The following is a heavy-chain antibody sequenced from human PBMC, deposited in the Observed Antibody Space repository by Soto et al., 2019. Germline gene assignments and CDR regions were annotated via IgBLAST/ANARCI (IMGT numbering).Heavy chain of an antibody. CDR3: ARDRPLAARSLDS. CDR1: GGTFSSYA. J-gene: IGHJ4*02. D-gene: IGHD6-6*01. CDR2: IIPIFGTA. V-gene: IGHV1-69*06. Sequence: SVKVSCKASGGTFSSYAISWVRQAPGQGLEWMGGIIPIFGTANYAQKFQGRVKITADKSTSTAYMELSSLRSEDTAVYYCARDRPLAARSLDSWGQGALVTVSS.